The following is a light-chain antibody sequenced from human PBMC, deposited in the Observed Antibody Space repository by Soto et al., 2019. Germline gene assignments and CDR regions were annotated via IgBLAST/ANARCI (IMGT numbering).Light chain of an antibody. CDR1: QSVGSF. CDR3: QQRNSWPPTFT. V-gene: IGKV3-11*01. CDR2: DTS. Sequence: EIVMTQSPVTLSVSPGERATLSCRASQSVGSFLAWYQQKPGPAPRLLIYDTSIRATGIPARFSGSGSGTDFTLTISSLEPEDFAVYYCQQRNSWPPTFTFGQGTRLEIK. J-gene: IGKJ5*01.